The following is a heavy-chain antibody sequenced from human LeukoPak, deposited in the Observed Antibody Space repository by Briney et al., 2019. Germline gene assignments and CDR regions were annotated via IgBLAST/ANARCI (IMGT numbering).Heavy chain of an antibody. Sequence: GGSLRLSCAGSGFTFTGYWMHWVRQTPGKGLVWTSRLYSDGRSLTYADSVKGRFTISRDNAKNSLYLQMNSLRAEDTAVYYCASGLYYYYMDVWGKGTTVTVSS. CDR2: LYSDGRSL. V-gene: IGHV3-74*01. J-gene: IGHJ6*03. CDR3: ASGLYYYYMDV. CDR1: GFTFTGYW.